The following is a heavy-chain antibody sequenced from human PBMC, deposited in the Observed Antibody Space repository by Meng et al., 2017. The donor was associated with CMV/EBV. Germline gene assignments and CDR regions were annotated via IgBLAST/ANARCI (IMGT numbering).Heavy chain of an antibody. V-gene: IGHV4-4*07. CDR1: GGSISSYY. D-gene: IGHD2-2*02. J-gene: IGHJ5*02. CDR3: AREIVVVPAAIDNWFDP. Sequence: QVLLQESGPGVVKPSETLSLTCTVSGGSISSYYWSWIRQPAGKGLEWIGRIYTSGSTNYNPSLKSRVTMSVDTSKNQFSLKLSSVTAADTAVYYCAREIVVVPAAIDNWFDPWGQGTLVTVSS. CDR2: IYTSGST.